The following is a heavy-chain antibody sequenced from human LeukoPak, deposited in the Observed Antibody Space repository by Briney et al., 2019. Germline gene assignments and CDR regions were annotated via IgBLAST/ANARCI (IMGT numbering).Heavy chain of an antibody. CDR1: GGSISSYY. V-gene: IGHV4-4*07. Sequence: SETLSLTCTVSGGSISSYYWSWIRQPAGKGLEWIGRIYTSGSTNYNPSLKSRVTISVDTSKNQFSLKLSSVTAADTAVYYCARLTGSENYYYYMDVWGKGTTVTVSS. CDR2: IYTSGST. CDR3: ARLTGSENYYYYMDV. J-gene: IGHJ6*03. D-gene: IGHD1-20*01.